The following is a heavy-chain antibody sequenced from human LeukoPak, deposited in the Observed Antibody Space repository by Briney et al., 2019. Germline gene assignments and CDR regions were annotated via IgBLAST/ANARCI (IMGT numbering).Heavy chain of an antibody. CDR3: ARLSFTYAKFDY. V-gene: IGHV4-39*01. D-gene: IGHD2-2*01. Sequence: SETLSLTCTVSGGSISSSGYYWGWIRQPPGKGLEWIGSIYYSGSTYYNPSLKSRDTISVDTSKNQFSLKLSSVTAADTAVYYCARLSFTYAKFDYWGQGTLVTVSS. CDR2: IYYSGST. CDR1: GGSISSSGYY. J-gene: IGHJ4*02.